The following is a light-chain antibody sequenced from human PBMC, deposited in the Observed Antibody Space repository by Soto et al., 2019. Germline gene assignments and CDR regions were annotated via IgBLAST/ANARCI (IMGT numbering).Light chain of an antibody. CDR1: QSISIY. CDR2: DAS. V-gene: IGKV3-11*01. Sequence: EIVLTQSPATLSLSPGERATLSCRASQSISIYLAWYQQKPGQTPRLLIYDASNRATGIPARFSGSGSGTDFTLTISSLEPEDFAVYYCHQRTNWPRTFGQGTKLEIK. J-gene: IGKJ2*01. CDR3: HQRTNWPRT.